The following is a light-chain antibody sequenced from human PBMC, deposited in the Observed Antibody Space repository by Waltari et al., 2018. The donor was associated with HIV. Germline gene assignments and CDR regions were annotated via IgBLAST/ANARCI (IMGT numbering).Light chain of an antibody. CDR3: QQYFTTPIT. J-gene: IGKJ5*01. CDR2: WAS. CDR1: QSFLSTSDNKNY. V-gene: IGKV4-1*01. Sequence: DIVMTQSPDSLAVSLGERATINCRSRQSFLSTSDNKNYLAWYQQKPGQPPKLLISWASTRESGVPARFSGSGSGTDFTLTISSLRAEDVAVYYCQQYFTTPITFGQGTRLEIK.